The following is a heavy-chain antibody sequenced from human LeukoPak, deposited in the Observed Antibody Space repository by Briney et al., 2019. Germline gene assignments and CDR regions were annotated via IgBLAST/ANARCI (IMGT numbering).Heavy chain of an antibody. CDR1: GYNFISYW. CDR2: IYPGDSDT. J-gene: IGHJ3*02. Sequence: GESLQISCKGSGYNFISYWIGWVRQLPGKGLEWMGLIYPGDSDTRYSPSIQGQVTISADKSISTAYLQWSSLKASDTAMYYCARRIQRYSYGLHAFDIWGQGTMVTVSS. D-gene: IGHD5-18*01. V-gene: IGHV5-51*01. CDR3: ARRIQRYSYGLHAFDI.